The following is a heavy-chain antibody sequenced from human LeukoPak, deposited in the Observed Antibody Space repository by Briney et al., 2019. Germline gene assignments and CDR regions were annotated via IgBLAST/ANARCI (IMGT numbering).Heavy chain of an antibody. Sequence: GGSLRLSCAASGFTFSSYGMHWVRQAPGKGLEWVAVISYDGSNKYYADSVKGRLTISRDNPKNTLYPQMNSLRAEDTAVYYCAKDCDFWSGYNYRGNAFDIWGQGTMVTVSS. V-gene: IGHV3-30*12. CDR1: GFTFSSYG. CDR2: ISYDGSNK. CDR3: AKDCDFWSGYNYRGNAFDI. D-gene: IGHD3-3*01. J-gene: IGHJ3*02.